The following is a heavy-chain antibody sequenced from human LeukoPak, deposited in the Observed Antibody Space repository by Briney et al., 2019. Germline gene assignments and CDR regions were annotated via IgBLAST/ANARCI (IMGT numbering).Heavy chain of an antibody. Sequence: ASVKVSGKASGYTFTSYDINWVRQATGQGLEWMRWMNPNSGNTGYAQKFQGRVTMTRNTSISTAYMELSSLRSEDTAVYYCARLGVYYDSSGYSYDYWGQGIPVTVSS. D-gene: IGHD3-22*01. V-gene: IGHV1-8*01. J-gene: IGHJ4*02. CDR1: GYTFTSYD. CDR3: ARLGVYYDSSGYSYDY. CDR2: MNPNSGNT.